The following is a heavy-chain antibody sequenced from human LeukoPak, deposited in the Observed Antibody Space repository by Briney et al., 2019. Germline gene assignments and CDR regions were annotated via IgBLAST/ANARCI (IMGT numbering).Heavy chain of an antibody. D-gene: IGHD2-2*01. CDR1: GFTFSSYA. V-gene: IGHV3-23*01. CDR3: ARDANVVVPAATSGMDI. CDR2: ISGSGGST. J-gene: IGHJ6*02. Sequence: GGSLRLSCAASGFTFSSYAMSWVRQAPGKGLEWVSAISGSGGSTYYADSVKGRFTISRDNSKNTLYLQMNSLRAEDTAVYYCARDANVVVPAATSGMDIWGQGTTVTVSS.